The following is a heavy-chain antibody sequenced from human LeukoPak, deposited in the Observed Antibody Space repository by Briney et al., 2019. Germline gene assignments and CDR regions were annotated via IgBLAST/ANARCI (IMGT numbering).Heavy chain of an antibody. D-gene: IGHD1-26*01. V-gene: IGHV3-23*01. CDR3: AKGGKWDVTPFDY. CDR2: ISGGGGST. Sequence: AGGSLRLSCAASGFTFTSYSMNWVRKPPGKGLEWVSTISGGGGSTYYADSVKGRFTISRDNSKNTLYLQVNSLRAEDTAVYYCAKGGKWDVTPFDYWGQGTLVTVSS. CDR1: GFTFTSYS. J-gene: IGHJ4*02.